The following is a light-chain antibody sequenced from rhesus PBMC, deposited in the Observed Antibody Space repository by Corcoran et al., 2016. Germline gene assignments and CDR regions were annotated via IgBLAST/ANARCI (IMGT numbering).Light chain of an antibody. CDR2: KAS. Sequence: DIQMTQSPSSLSAFVGDKVTITCRASQGIISWLAWYQQKPGKAPKLLISKASSLQSGVPSRFGGRVSSTDFTLTISSLQPDDFGSYYCLKYDSSPYIFCQGTKVEIK. CDR1: QGIISW. V-gene: IGKV1-22*01. CDR3: LKYDSSPYI. J-gene: IGKJ2*01.